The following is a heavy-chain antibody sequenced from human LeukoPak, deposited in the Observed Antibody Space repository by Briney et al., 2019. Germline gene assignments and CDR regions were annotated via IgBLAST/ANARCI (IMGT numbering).Heavy chain of an antibody. CDR1: GFTFSSYG. V-gene: IGHV3-30*02. CDR3: AKDWVVTPRVYYYYYMDV. D-gene: IGHD4-23*01. Sequence: GGSLRLSCAASGFTFSSYGMHWVRQAPGKGLEWVAFIRYDGSNKYYADSVKGRFTISRDNSKNTLYLQVNSLRAEDTAVYYCAKDWVVTPRVYYYYYMDVWGKGTTVTVSS. CDR2: IRYDGSNK. J-gene: IGHJ6*03.